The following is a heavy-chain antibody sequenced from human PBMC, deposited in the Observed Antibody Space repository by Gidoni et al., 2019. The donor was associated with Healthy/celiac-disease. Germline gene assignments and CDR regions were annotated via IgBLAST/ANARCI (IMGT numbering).Heavy chain of an antibody. J-gene: IGHJ4*02. Sequence: KFQGRVTITRDTSASTAYMELSSLRSEDTAVYYCASTAPNVVVAAIHWGQGTLVTVSS. D-gene: IGHD2-15*01. V-gene: IGHV1-3*01. CDR3: ASTAPNVVVAAIH.